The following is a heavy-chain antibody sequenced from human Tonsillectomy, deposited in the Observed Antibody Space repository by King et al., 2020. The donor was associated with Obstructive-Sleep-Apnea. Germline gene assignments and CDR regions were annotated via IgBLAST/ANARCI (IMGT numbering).Heavy chain of an antibody. Sequence: QLVQSGGGVVQPGRSLRLSCAASGFTFSSYAMHWVRQAPGKGLDWVTFLSYDGSNKNYADSVKGRFTISRDNSKNTLYLQMNSLRAEDTAVYYCARAYRSSWLDYWGQGTLVTVSS. D-gene: IGHD6-13*01. J-gene: IGHJ4*02. V-gene: IGHV3-30*04. CDR1: GFTFSSYA. CDR2: LSYDGSNK. CDR3: ARAYRSSWLDY.